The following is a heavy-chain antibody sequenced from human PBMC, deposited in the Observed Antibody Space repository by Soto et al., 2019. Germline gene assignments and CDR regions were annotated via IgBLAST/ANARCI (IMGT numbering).Heavy chain of an antibody. D-gene: IGHD2-2*01. CDR2: ISAYNGNT. CDR3: ARDTSNYFDY. J-gene: IGHJ4*02. Sequence: QVQLVQSGVEVKKPGASVKVSCKASSYTFTSYGITWVRRAPGQGLEWMGWISAYNGNTNYAQKLQGRVTMTTDTSTSAAYMELRSLRSDDTAIYYCARDTSNYFDYWGQGTLVTVSS. V-gene: IGHV1-18*01. CDR1: SYTFTSYG.